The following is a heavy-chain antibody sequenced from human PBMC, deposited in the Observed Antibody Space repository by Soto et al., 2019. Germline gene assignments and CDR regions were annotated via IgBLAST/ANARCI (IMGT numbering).Heavy chain of an antibody. CDR2: IYATGTT. D-gene: IGHD1-1*01. V-gene: IGHV4-4*07. J-gene: IGHJ5*02. CDR1: GASISGFY. CDR3: VIDGTTTFRDWFDP. Sequence: SETLSLTCTVSGASISGFYWSWIRKSAGKGLEWIGRIYATGTTDYNPSLKSRVMMSVDTSKKQFSLKLRSVTAADTAVYYCVIDGTTTFRDWFDPLGHG.